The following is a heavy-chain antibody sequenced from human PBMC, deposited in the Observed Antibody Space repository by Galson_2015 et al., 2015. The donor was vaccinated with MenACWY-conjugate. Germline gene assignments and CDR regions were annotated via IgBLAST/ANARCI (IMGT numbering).Heavy chain of an antibody. Sequence: SLRLSCAASGFIFSNYGISWVRQAPGKGLEWVSAISSSGGSTYYADSVKGRFTISRDNSKNTVLLQMSSLRADDTAVYYCAKARDYYGSGSIRYGMDVWGQGTEVTVSS. CDR1: GFIFSNYG. D-gene: IGHD3-10*01. CDR2: ISSSGGST. J-gene: IGHJ6*02. CDR3: AKARDYYGSGSIRYGMDV. V-gene: IGHV3-23*01.